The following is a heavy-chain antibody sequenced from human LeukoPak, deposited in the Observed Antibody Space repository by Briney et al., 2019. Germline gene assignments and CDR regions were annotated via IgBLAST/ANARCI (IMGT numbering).Heavy chain of an antibody. CDR2: IRYDGSNK. Sequence: GGSLRLSCAASGFTFSSYGMHWVRQAPGKGLEWVAFIRYDGSNKYYADSVKGRFTISRDNSKNTLYLQMNSLRAEDTAVYYCASSYSSGWRCFDYWGQGTLVTVSS. CDR3: ASSYSSGWRCFDY. CDR1: GFTFSSYG. D-gene: IGHD6-19*01. V-gene: IGHV3-30*02. J-gene: IGHJ4*02.